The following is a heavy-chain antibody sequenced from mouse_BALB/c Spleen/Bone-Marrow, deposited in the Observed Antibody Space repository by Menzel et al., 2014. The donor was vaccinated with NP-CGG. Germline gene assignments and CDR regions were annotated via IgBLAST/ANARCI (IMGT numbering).Heavy chain of an antibody. V-gene: IGHV5-17*02. CDR1: GFTFSSFG. Sequence: EVQLVESGGGLVQPGGSRKLSCAASGFTFSSFGIHWVRQAPEKGLEWVAYISNGSSTIYYADTVKGRFTISRDNPKNTLFLQMTSLRSEDTAMYYCARKGAMITHYYAMDYWGQGTSVTVSS. J-gene: IGHJ4*01. D-gene: IGHD2-4*01. CDR3: ARKGAMITHYYAMDY. CDR2: ISNGSSTI.